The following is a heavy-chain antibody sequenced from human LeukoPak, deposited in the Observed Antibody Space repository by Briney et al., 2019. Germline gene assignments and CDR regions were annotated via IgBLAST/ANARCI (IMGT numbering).Heavy chain of an antibody. V-gene: IGHV4-34*01. D-gene: IGHD3-10*01. CDR3: ARGGRMTYYGSGSYYNRPRYFDY. J-gene: IGHJ4*02. CDR2: INHSGST. CDR1: GGSFSGYY. Sequence: SETLSLTCAVYGGSFSGYYWSWIRQPPGKGLEWIGEINHSGSTNYNPSLKSRVTISVNTSKNQFSLKLSSVTAADTAVYYCARGGRMTYYGSGSYYNRPRYFDYWGQGTLVTVSS.